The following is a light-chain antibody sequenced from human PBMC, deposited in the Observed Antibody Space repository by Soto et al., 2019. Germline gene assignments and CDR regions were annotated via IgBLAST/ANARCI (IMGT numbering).Light chain of an antibody. CDR2: GAS. J-gene: IGKJ1*01. CDR1: ESVSTNY. CDR3: QQYGSSPWT. V-gene: IGKV3-20*01. Sequence: EIVMTQSPATLSLAPGERVTLSCRTSESVSTNYLAWYQQKPGQAPRLLIYGASSRATGIQDRFSGSGSGTDFTLTISRLEPEEFAVYYCQQYGSSPWTVGQGTKVDIK.